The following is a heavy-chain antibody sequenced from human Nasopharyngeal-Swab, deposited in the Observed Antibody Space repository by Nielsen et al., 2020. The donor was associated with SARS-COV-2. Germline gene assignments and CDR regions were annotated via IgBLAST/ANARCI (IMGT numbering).Heavy chain of an antibody. V-gene: IGHV4-59*01. CDR2: FFYSGTP. J-gene: IGHJ4*02. D-gene: IGHD6-19*01. CDR1: GGSIKSYY. Sequence: SETLSLTCTVSGGSIKSYYWSWVRQPPGKGLEWIGNFFYSGTPNYNPSLKSRVTISVDAPRNQFSLRLNSATSADTAMYYCARDSSGWHYWGQGTLVTVSS. CDR3: ARDSSGWHY.